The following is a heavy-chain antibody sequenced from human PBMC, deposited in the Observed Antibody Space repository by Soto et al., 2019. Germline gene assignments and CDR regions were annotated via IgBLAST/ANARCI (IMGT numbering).Heavy chain of an antibody. CDR2: ISYDGSNK. CDR1: GFTFSSYG. CDR3: AKDAEGYVLGVDY. Sequence: QVQLVESGGGVVQPGRSLRLSCAASGFTFSSYGMHWVRQAPGKGLEWVAVISYDGSNKYYADSVKGRFTISIDNSKNTLYLQTNSLRAEDTAVYYCAKDAEGYVLGVDYWGQGTLVTVSS. D-gene: IGHD6-13*01. V-gene: IGHV3-30*18. J-gene: IGHJ4*02.